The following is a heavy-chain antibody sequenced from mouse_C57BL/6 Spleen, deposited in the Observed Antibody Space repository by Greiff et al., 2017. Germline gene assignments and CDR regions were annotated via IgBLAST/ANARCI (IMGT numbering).Heavy chain of an antibody. CDR1: GYTFTSYW. CDR3: AREDYGNYLYYAMDY. CDR2: IYPGSGST. Sequence: QVQLQQPGAELVKPGASVKMSCKASGYTFTSYWITWVKQRPGQGLEWIGDIYPGSGSTNYNEKFKSKATLTVDTSSSTAYMQLSSLTSEDSAVYYCAREDYGNYLYYAMDYWGQGTSVTVAS. J-gene: IGHJ4*01. D-gene: IGHD2-1*01. V-gene: IGHV1-55*01.